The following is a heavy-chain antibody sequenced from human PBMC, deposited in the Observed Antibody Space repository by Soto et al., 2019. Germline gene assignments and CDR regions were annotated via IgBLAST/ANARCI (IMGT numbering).Heavy chain of an antibody. CDR1: GGSITNSYYY. CDR3: ARWVEVSLDYFDS. Sequence: QVQLQESGPGLVEPSQTLSLTCTVSGGSITNSYYYWSWVRQNPGKGLEWIGHIFHSGRTYYNPSLTGRISLLVATSMNQFSLNLNSVTAADTAVYYCARWVEVSLDYFDSWGQGIPVTVSS. D-gene: IGHD2-15*01. CDR2: IFHSGRT. V-gene: IGHV4-31*03. J-gene: IGHJ4*02.